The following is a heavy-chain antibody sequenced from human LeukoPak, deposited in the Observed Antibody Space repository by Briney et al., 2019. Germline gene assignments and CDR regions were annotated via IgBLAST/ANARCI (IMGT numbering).Heavy chain of an antibody. CDR2: IYYSGST. CDR3: ARRRSGPDYFDY. D-gene: IGHD2-15*01. Sequence: PSETLSLTCTVSGGSISSSSYYWGWIRQPPGKGLEWIGSIYYSGSTYYNPSLKSRVTISVDTSKNQFSLKLSSVTAADTAVYYCARRRSGPDYFDYWGQGSLVTVSS. CDR1: GGSISSSSYY. J-gene: IGHJ4*02. V-gene: IGHV4-39*01.